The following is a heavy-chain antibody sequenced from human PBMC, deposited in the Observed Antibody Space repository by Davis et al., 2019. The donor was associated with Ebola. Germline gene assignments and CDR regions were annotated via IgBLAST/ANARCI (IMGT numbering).Heavy chain of an antibody. CDR3: ARDPLGGYGVNYFDK. J-gene: IGHJ4*02. V-gene: IGHV3-23*01. CDR2: ISGSGGST. Sequence: GESLKISCAASGLTFSDYGMSWVRQAPGKGLEWVSSISGSGGSTYYADSVKGRFTVSRDNSKNTLYLEMTSLRGEDTALYYCARDPLGGYGVNYFDKWGRGTLVTVSS. CDR1: GLTFSDYG. D-gene: IGHD4-23*01.